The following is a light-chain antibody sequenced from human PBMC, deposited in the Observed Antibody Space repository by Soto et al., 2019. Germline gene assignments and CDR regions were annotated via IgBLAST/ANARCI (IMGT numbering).Light chain of an antibody. J-gene: IGLJ2*01. CDR1: SSNIGSNY. CDR3: AAWDDILSGVV. Sequence: QSVLTQAPSASGTPGQRVTISCSGSSSNIGSNYVYWYQQLPGTVPQLLIYRNSERPSGVPDRFSGSKSGTSASLAISGLRSEDEADYYCAAWDDILSGVVFGGGTKVTVL. CDR2: RNS. V-gene: IGLV1-47*01.